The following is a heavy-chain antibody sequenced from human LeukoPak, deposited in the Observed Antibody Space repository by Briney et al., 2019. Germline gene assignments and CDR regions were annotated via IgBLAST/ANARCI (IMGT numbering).Heavy chain of an antibody. J-gene: IGHJ4*02. CDR2: INPNSGGT. V-gene: IGHV1-2*02. CDR1: GYTFTSYG. D-gene: IGHD3-22*01. CDR3: ARDRSDSSAYYYFSY. Sequence: ASVKVSCKASGYTFTSYGISWVRQAPGQGLEWMGWINPNSGGTNYAQKFQGRVTMTRDTSISTAYMELSRLRSDDTAVYYCARDRSDSSAYYYFSYWGQGTLVTVSS.